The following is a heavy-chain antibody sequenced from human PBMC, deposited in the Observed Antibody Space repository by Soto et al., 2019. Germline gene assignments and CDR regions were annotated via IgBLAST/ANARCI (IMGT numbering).Heavy chain of an antibody. D-gene: IGHD1-26*01. CDR2: IWFDGNKR. Sequence: QVQLVESGGGVVQPGRSLRLSCAASGFSFSSYGMHWVRQAPGKGLEWVAIIWFDGNKRYYAESVKGRFTVSRDNSKNTMYLQMNSLRAEDTAVYYCARDHRVVGATWGGDYWGQGTLVTVSS. CDR1: GFSFSSYG. J-gene: IGHJ4*02. CDR3: ARDHRVVGATWGGDY. V-gene: IGHV3-33*01.